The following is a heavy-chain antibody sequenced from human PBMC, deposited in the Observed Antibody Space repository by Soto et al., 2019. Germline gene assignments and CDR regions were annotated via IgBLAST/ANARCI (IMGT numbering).Heavy chain of an antibody. D-gene: IGHD6-19*01. CDR3: ARGRAVAGRTYYFDY. CDR1: GYTFTSYA. V-gene: IGHV1-3*01. J-gene: IGHJ4*02. CDR2: INAGNGNT. Sequence: QVQLVQSGAEVKKPGASVKVSCKASGYTFTSYAMHWVRQAPGQRLEWMGWINAGNGNTKYSQKFQGRVTITRDTSASTAYMELSSLRSEDTAVYYCARGRAVAGRTYYFDYWGQGTLVTVSS.